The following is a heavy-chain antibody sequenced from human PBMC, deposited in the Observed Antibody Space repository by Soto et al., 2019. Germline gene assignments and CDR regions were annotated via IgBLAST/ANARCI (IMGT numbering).Heavy chain of an antibody. D-gene: IGHD3-3*01. CDR2: IYHSGSA. J-gene: IGHJ5*02. CDR3: ARVTIFEYWFDP. CDR1: GASISSSDYY. Sequence: EMGKTSETLSLTCAVSGASISSSDYYWGWVRQTPGKGLDWIGNIYHSGSAHYNPSLKSRVTMSVDTSKNNFSLRLTSVTAADTAVYYCARVTIFEYWFDPWGQGILVTVSS. V-gene: IGHV4-39*02.